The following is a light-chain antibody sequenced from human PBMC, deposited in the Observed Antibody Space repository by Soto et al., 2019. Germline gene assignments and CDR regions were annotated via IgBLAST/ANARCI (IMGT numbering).Light chain of an antibody. CDR2: GAS. J-gene: IGKJ1*01. CDR1: QSVSSN. Sequence: EIVMTQTAAKLSLSPCDGATLSCRASQSVSSNLAWYQQKPGQAPRLLIYGASTRATGIPARFSGSGSGTEFTLTISSLQSEDFAVYYCQQYNNWPGTFGQGTKVDIK. V-gene: IGKV3-15*01. CDR3: QQYNNWPGT.